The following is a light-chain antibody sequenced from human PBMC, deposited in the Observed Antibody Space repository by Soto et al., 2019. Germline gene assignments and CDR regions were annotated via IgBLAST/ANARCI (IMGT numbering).Light chain of an antibody. V-gene: IGLV2-14*01. Sequence: HSVLTQHASVSASPGQSITISCTGTSSDVGGYNYVSWYQQHPGKAPKLMIYDVDNRPSGVSNRFSGSKSGNTASLTISGLQAEDEADYYCSSYTSSSTLVFGGGTKLTVL. J-gene: IGLJ2*01. CDR2: DVD. CDR1: SSDVGGYNY. CDR3: SSYTSSSTLV.